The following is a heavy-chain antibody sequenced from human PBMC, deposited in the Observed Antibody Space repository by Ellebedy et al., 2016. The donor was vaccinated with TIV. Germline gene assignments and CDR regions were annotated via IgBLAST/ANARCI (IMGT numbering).Heavy chain of an antibody. J-gene: IGHJ3*01. D-gene: IGHD3-16*01. V-gene: IGHV3-33*01. CDR1: GFTFSRYA. CDR3: ARGGSSWAYDAFHF. CDR2: IWYDGSNK. Sequence: PGGSLRLSCAASGFTFSRYAMNWVRQAPGKGLEWVAAIWYDGSNKYYAGSVKGRFTISRDNSKNTLYLQMNSLRAEDRAVYYCARGGSSWAYDAFHFWGQGTVVTVSS.